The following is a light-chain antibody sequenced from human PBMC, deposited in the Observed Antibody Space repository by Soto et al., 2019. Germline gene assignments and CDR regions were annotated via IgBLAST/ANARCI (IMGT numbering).Light chain of an antibody. J-gene: IGKJ2*01. CDR2: DAS. V-gene: IGKV1-5*01. Sequence: DIQMTQSPSSLSASVGDRVTITCRASRSISDSLAWYQQKPGRAPNLLICDASSLQSGVPSRFSGSGSGTEFTLTISSLQPDDFATYYCQHYTIYPYTFGQGTKLEIK. CDR1: RSISDS. CDR3: QHYTIYPYT.